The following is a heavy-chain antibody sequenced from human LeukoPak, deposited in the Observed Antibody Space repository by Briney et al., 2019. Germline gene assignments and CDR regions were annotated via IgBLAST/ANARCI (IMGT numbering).Heavy chain of an antibody. CDR3: AKGFGDFRTDY. CDR2: SDYTGSK. CDR1: GGSISRSGYY. Sequence: SETLSLTCTVSGGSISRSGYYWAWIRQPPGKGLEWIASSDYTGSKTYNPSLKSRVTVSVDTSKNQFFLELTSVTAADTAVYYCAKGFGDFRTDYWGQGTLVSVST. J-gene: IGHJ4*02. D-gene: IGHD4-17*01. V-gene: IGHV4-39*01.